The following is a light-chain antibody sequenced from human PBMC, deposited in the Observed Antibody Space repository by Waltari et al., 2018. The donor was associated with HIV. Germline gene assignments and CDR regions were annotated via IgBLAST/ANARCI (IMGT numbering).Light chain of an antibody. CDR3: ASWDDGLRGHV. Sequence: QPVLTQPLSASETPGQSLNISCSGGNSNIGRNFDFWYQQVTNMAPKLIVYRNDRRPSGVSDRFSGSRSGTSASLGISRLRAEDEAHYYCASWDDGLRGHVFGRGTTVFV. CDR2: RND. V-gene: IGLV1-47*01. J-gene: IGLJ1*01. CDR1: NSNIGRNF.